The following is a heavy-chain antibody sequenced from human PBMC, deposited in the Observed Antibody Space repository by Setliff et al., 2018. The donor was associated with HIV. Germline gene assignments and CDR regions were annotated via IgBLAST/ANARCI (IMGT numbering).Heavy chain of an antibody. CDR3: ARGQYGDELFDY. V-gene: IGHV1-18*01. Sequence: ASVKVSCKASGYTFTNYGITWVRQAPGHGLEWMGWLASYNDDANYAQNLQGRVTMTTDKATSTAYMELRSLRSDDTAVYYCARGQYGDELFDYWGQGTLVTVSS. CDR1: GYTFTNYG. CDR2: LASYNDDA. D-gene: IGHD4-17*01. J-gene: IGHJ4*02.